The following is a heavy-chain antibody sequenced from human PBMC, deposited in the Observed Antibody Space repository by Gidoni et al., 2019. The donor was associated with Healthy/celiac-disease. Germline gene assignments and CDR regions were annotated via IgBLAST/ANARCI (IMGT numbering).Heavy chain of an antibody. J-gene: IGHJ4*02. V-gene: IGHV5-10-1*01. CDR3: ARQVITFGGVIDPFDY. CDR2: IDPSDSYT. Sequence: EVQLVQSGAEVKKPGESLRISCKGSGYSFTSYWISWVRQMPGKGLEWMGRIDPSDSYTNYSPSFQGHVTSSADKSISTAYLQWSSLKASDTAMYYCARQVITFGGVIDPFDYWGQGTLVTVSS. CDR1: GYSFTSYW. D-gene: IGHD3-16*02.